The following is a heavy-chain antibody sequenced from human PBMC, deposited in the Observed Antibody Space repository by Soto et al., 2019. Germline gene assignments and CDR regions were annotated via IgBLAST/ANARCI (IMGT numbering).Heavy chain of an antibody. J-gene: IGHJ4*02. CDR2: IYYGGGT. CDR1: GDSISTDY. CDR3: AKNWNWGSLVH. V-gene: IGHV4-59*08. D-gene: IGHD7-27*01. Sequence: QVHLQESGPGLVKPSETLSLTCTVSGDSISTDYWSWIRQFPGKGLEWIGFIYYGGGTNYNPSLKSRVTISVDTPKNQFSLKLSSVTAADTAVYYCAKNWNWGSLVHWGQGTLVTVSS.